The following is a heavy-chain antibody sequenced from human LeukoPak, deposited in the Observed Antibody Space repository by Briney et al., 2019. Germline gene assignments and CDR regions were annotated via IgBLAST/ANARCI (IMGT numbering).Heavy chain of an antibody. CDR1: GYTFTSYY. D-gene: IGHD3-22*01. Sequence: ASVKVSCKASGYTFTSYYMHWVRQAPGQGLEWMGIINPSGGSTSYAQKFQGRVTMTRDTSTSTVYMELSSLRSDDTAVYYCAMTYYYDFSAYPFDYWGQGTLVTVSS. V-gene: IGHV1-46*01. CDR3: AMTYYYDFSAYPFDY. CDR2: INPSGGST. J-gene: IGHJ4*02.